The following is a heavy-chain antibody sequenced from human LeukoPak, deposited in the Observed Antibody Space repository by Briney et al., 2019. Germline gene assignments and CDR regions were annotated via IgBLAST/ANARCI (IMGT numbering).Heavy chain of an antibody. CDR3: ARTGPPGYYFDY. J-gene: IGHJ4*02. CDR1: GGSISNFHW. D-gene: IGHD3-10*01. CDR2: IYHNGIT. Sequence: SETLSLTCTVSGGSISNFHWWNWVRQSPGKGLEWVGQIYHNGITNYNPSLKSRVTISVDTSKNQFSLKLSSVTAADTAVYYCARTGPPGYYFDYWGQGTLVTVSS. V-gene: IGHV4-4*02.